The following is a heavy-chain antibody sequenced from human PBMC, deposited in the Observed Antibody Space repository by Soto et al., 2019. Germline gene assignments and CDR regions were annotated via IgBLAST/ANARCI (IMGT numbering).Heavy chain of an antibody. CDR2: ISAYNGNT. Sequence: VASVKVSCKASGYTFTSYGISWVRQAPGQGLEWMGWISAYNGNTNYAQKLQGRVTMTTDTSTSTAYMELRSLRSDDTAVYYCASRGQVRESGYDPYYYYGMDVWGQGTTVTVSS. CDR1: GYTFTSYG. D-gene: IGHD5-12*01. J-gene: IGHJ6*02. CDR3: ASRGQVRESGYDPYYYYGMDV. V-gene: IGHV1-18*01.